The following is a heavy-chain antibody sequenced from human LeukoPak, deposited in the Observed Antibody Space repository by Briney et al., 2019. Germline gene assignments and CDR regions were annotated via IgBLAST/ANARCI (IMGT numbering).Heavy chain of an antibody. D-gene: IGHD5-12*01. V-gene: IGHV3-30*18. J-gene: IGHJ6*02. CDR3: AKASSGYDSYYYYGLDV. CDR2: ISYDGSHK. Sequence: PGGSLRLSCAASGFTFRTYGMHWVRQAPGKGLEWVALISYDGSHKYYADSVKGRFTISRDNSKNTLDLQMNSLRPEDTAVYYCAKASSGYDSYYYYGLDVWGQGTTVTVSS. CDR1: GFTFRTYG.